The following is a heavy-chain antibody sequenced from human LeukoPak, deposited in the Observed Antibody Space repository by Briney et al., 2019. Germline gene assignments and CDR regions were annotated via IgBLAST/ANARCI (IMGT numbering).Heavy chain of an antibody. CDR3: ARGSSSRTNYFDY. CDR1: GFTSSSYS. J-gene: IGHJ4*02. D-gene: IGHD2-2*01. CDR2: ISSSSSYI. Sequence: GGSLRLSCAASGFTSSSYSMNWVRQAPGKGLEWVSSISSSSSYIYYADSVKGRFTISRDNAKNSLYLQMNSLRAEDTAVYYCARGSSSRTNYFDYWGQGILVTVSS. V-gene: IGHV3-21*01.